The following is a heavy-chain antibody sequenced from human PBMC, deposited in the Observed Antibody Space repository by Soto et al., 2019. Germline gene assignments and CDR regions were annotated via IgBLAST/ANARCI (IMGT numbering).Heavy chain of an antibody. J-gene: IGHJ4*02. CDR3: AKDVEGGSLFRGAFDY. D-gene: IGHD1-26*01. CDR2: ISASGGAT. V-gene: IGHV3-23*01. CDR1: RFTFTSYA. Sequence: QPGGSLRLSCVASRFTFTSYAMSWVCQAPGKGLEWVAAISASGGATIHADSVKGRLTISRDNSKNTLYLQMNSLRAEDTAVYYCAKDVEGGSLFRGAFDYWGQGTQVTVSS.